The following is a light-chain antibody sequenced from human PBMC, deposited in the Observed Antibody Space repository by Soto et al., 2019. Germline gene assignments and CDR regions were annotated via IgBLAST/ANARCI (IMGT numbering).Light chain of an antibody. CDR3: CAYAGGYYV. V-gene: IGLV2-11*01. Sequence: ALTQPRSVSGSPGQSVTISCTGTSSDVGGYNYVSWYQQHPGKAPKLVIYDVSERPSGVPDRFSGSKSGNAASLTISGLQAEDETDYYCCAYAGGYYVFGTGTKVTVL. CDR1: SSDVGGYNY. J-gene: IGLJ1*01. CDR2: DVS.